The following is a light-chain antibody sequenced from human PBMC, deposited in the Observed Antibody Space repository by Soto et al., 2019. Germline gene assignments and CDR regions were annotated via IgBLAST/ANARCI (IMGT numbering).Light chain of an antibody. Sequence: QSVLTQPLSVSAAPGQRVTISCSGSASNVGTHFVSWYQHLPGAAPKLLIYDNDERPSEIPDRFSGSKSDTSATLTITGLQPGDEADYYCGTWDSALTAGVFGGGTKLTVL. CDR1: ASNVGTHF. CDR2: DND. V-gene: IGLV1-51*01. J-gene: IGLJ2*01. CDR3: GTWDSALTAGV.